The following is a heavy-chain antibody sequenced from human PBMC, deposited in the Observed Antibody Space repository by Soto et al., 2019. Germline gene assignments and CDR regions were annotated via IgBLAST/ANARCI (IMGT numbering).Heavy chain of an antibody. CDR3: ARDSPLDY. CDR2: ISVYDGNT. J-gene: IGHJ4*02. CDR1: GYTFASYG. V-gene: IGHV1-18*04. Sequence: QAQLVQSGAEVKKPGASVKVSCKPSGYTFASYGISWVRQGPGQGFEWMGWISVYDGNTKYAPKLQGRVTITTDRSTSTACMELRSLRSDDTAVYYCARDSPLDYWGQGTLVTVSS.